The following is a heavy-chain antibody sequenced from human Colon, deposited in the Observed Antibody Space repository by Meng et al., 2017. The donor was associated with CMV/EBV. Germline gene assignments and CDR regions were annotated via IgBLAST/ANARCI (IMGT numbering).Heavy chain of an antibody. J-gene: IGHJ4*02. V-gene: IGHV4-39*01. CDR3: ARLGYDFWSGYYTREIYYFDY. CDR2: IYYSGST. Sequence: ESLKISCTVSGGSISSSSYYWGWIRQPPGKGLEWIGSIYYSGSTYYNPSLKSRVTISVDTSKNQFSLKLSSVTAADTAVYYCARLGYDFWSGYYTREIYYFDYWGQGTLVTVSS. D-gene: IGHD3-3*01. CDR1: GGSISSSSYY.